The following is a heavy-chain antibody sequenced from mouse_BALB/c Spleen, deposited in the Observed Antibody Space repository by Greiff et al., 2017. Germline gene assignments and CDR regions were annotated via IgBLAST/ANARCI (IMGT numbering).Heavy chain of an antibody. V-gene: IGHV3-2*02. CDR1: GYSITSDYA. CDR2: ISYSGST. CDR3: ATYYGYGGFAY. Sequence: EVQRVESGPGLVKPSQSLSLTCTVTGYSITSDYAWNWIRQFPGNKLEWMGYISYSGSTSYNPSLKSRISITRDTSKNQFFLQLNSVTTEDTATYYCATYYGYGGFAYWGQGTLVTVSA. D-gene: IGHD1-2*01. J-gene: IGHJ3*01.